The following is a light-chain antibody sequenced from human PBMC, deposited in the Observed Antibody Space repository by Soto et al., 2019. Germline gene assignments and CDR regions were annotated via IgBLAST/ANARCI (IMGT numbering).Light chain of an antibody. J-gene: IGLJ2*01. CDR1: SSDVGGYNY. Sequence: QSALTQPPSASGSPGQSVTSSCTGTSSDVGGYNYVSWYQQHPGKAPKLMIYEVSKRPSGVPDRFSGTKSGNTASLTVSGLQAEDEADYYCSSYARSNTLVFGGGTKLTVL. CDR3: SSYARSNTLV. CDR2: EVS. V-gene: IGLV2-8*01.